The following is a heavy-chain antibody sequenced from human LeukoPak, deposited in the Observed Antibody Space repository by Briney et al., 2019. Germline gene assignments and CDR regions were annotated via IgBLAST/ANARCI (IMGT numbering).Heavy chain of an antibody. CDR1: GGSISSSSYY. D-gene: IGHD6-13*01. Sequence: SETLSLTCTVSGGSISSSSYYWGWVRQPPGKGLEWIGEIYHSGSTNYNPSLKSRVTISVDKSKNQFSLKLSSVTAADTAVYYCAKATAAGYFDYWGQGTLVTVSS. V-gene: IGHV4-39*07. J-gene: IGHJ4*02. CDR3: AKATAAGYFDY. CDR2: IYHSGST.